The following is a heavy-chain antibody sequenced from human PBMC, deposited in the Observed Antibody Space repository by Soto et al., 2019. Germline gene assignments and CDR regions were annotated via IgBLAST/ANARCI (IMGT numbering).Heavy chain of an antibody. D-gene: IGHD3-10*01. CDR1: GGTFTSYG. V-gene: IGHV1-69*06. CDR2: IIPLYGTV. Sequence: QAHLAQSGAEVKKPGSSVTVSCKASGGTFTSYGISWVRQSPGQGLDWMGVIIPLYGTVNYAQKFQGRVSITADKSTSTAYMDLNSLRSDDTAVYYCARVRVIRGVIPSHFGIWGQGTQVTVSS. J-gene: IGHJ4*02. CDR3: ARVRVIRGVIPSHFGI.